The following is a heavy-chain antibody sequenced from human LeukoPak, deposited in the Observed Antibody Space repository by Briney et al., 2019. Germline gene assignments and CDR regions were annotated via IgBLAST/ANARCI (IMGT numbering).Heavy chain of an antibody. V-gene: IGHV3-33*01. Sequence: GRSLRLSCAASGFTFSSYGMHWVRQAPGKGLEWVAVIWYDGSNKYYADSVKGRFTISRDNSKNTLYPQMNSLRAEDTAVYYCARAEVSKATPGAFDIWGQGTMVTVSS. CDR3: ARAEVSKATPGAFDI. J-gene: IGHJ3*02. D-gene: IGHD2/OR15-2a*01. CDR2: IWYDGSNK. CDR1: GFTFSSYG.